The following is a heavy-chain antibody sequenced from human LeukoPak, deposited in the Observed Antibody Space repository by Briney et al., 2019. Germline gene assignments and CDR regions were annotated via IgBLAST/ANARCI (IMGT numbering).Heavy chain of an antibody. CDR1: GFPFDDYG. Sequence: GGSLRLSCAASGFPFDDYGMHWVRQAPGKGLEWVSGISWNSGSLDYVDSVKGRFTISRDNAKNSLYLEMNSLRPEDTALYYCAKGTGRYWTFLDYWGQGAPVTVSS. CDR2: ISWNSGSL. CDR3: AKGTGRYWTFLDY. D-gene: IGHD1-26*01. V-gene: IGHV3-9*01. J-gene: IGHJ4*02.